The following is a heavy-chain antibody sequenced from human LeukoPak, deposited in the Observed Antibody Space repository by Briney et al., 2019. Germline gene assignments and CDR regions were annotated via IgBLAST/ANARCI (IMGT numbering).Heavy chain of an antibody. J-gene: IGHJ4*02. D-gene: IGHD3-22*01. V-gene: IGHV3-43*02. CDR1: GINFADYA. CDR3: AKESGKFGY. Sequence: GGSLRLSCVVSGINFADYAMHWVRQPPGKGLEWVSLISADGGSTFSADSVKGRFSISRDNSKNSLYLQMNSLRSEDTAMYYCAKESGKFGYWGQGTLVAVSS. CDR2: ISADGGST.